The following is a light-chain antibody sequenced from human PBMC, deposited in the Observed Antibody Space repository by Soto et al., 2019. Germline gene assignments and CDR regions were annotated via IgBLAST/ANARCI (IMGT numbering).Light chain of an antibody. CDR2: EVS. V-gene: IGLV2-14*01. Sequence: QSLLTQPACVSGSPGQSITISCTGTISDIGNYDFVSWYQQVPGTAPKAMIYEVSSRPSGVSNRFSGSKYGNTASLTISGLQAEDEAYYYCSSYTTSTSFILFGGGTKVTVL. CDR1: ISDIGNYDF. J-gene: IGLJ2*01. CDR3: SSYTTSTSFIL.